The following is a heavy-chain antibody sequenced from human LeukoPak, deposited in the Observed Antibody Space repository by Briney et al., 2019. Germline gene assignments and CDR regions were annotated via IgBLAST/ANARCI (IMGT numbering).Heavy chain of an antibody. CDR2: IYYSGNT. V-gene: IGHV4-59*01. D-gene: IGHD5-18*01. Sequence: PSETLSLTCTVSGDSISSFFWSWIRQPPGKGLEWIGYIYYSGNTNYNPSLKSRVTISVDTSKNQFSLKVSSVTAADTAVYYCATEIGSSHSYCYRGWFDPWGQGTLVTVSS. CDR3: ATEIGSSHSYCYRGWFDP. CDR1: GDSISSFF. J-gene: IGHJ5*02.